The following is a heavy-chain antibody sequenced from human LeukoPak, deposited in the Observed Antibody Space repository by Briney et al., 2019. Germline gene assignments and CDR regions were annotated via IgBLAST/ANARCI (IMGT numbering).Heavy chain of an antibody. CDR2: INHSGST. CDR3: ARAGTIAVAGLFDY. CDR1: GGSFSGYY. Sequence: SETLSLTCAVYGGSFSGYYWSWIRQPPGKGLEWIGEINHSGSTNYNPSLKSRVTISVDTSKNQFSLKLSSVTAADTAVYYCARAGTIAVAGLFDYWGQGTLVTVSS. V-gene: IGHV4-34*01. J-gene: IGHJ4*02. D-gene: IGHD6-19*01.